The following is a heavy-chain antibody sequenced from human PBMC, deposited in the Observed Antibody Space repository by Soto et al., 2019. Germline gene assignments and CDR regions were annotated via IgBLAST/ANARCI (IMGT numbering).Heavy chain of an antibody. D-gene: IGHD3-3*01. Sequence: LGESLKISCKGSGYSFTNYWIGWVRQMPGKGLEWMGIIYPGDSDTRYSPSFQGQVTISADKSISTAYLQWSSLKASDTAMYYCARIFWSGYPPSTVGAFDIWGQGTMVTVSS. CDR1: GYSFTNYW. J-gene: IGHJ3*02. CDR2: IYPGDSDT. CDR3: ARIFWSGYPPSTVGAFDI. V-gene: IGHV5-51*01.